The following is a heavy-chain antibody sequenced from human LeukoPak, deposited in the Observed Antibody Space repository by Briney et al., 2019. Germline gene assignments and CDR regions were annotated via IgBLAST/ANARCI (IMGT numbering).Heavy chain of an antibody. CDR2: INTNTGNP. CDR3: AREGQGSGSFPLDI. V-gene: IGHV7-4-1*02. Sequence: ASVKVSCKASGYTFTSYAMNWVRQAPGQGLEWMGWINTNTGNPTYAQGFTGRFVFSLDTSVSTAYLQISSLKAEDTAVYYCAREGQGSGSFPLDIWGQGTMVTVSS. J-gene: IGHJ3*02. D-gene: IGHD3-10*01. CDR1: GYTFTSYA.